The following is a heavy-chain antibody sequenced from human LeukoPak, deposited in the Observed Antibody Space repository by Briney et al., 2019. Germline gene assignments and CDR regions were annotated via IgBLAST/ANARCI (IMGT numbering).Heavy chain of an antibody. CDR1: EFTFNNYG. CDR3: ARTYSYDPPDAFDI. Sequence: GGSLRLSCAASEFTFNNYGMHWVREAPGKGLEWVAVISYDGSNKYYADSVKGRFTISRDNSKNTLYLQMNSLRAEDTAVYYCARTYSYDPPDAFDIWGQGTMVTVSP. V-gene: IGHV3-30*03. D-gene: IGHD5-18*01. J-gene: IGHJ3*02. CDR2: ISYDGSNK.